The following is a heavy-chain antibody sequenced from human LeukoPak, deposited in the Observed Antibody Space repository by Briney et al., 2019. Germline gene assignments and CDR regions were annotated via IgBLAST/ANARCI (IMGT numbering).Heavy chain of an antibody. CDR2: ISDSGANT. V-gene: IGHV3-23*01. D-gene: IGHD1-1*01. CDR3: AKGRWSLDY. CDR1: GFTFSSYA. J-gene: IGHJ4*02. Sequence: PGGSLRLSCAASGFTFSSYAMSWVRQAPGKGLEWVSLISDSGANTYYTDSVKGRFTISRDNSKNSLYLQMNSLRADDTAVYYCAKGRWSLDYWGQGTLVTVSS.